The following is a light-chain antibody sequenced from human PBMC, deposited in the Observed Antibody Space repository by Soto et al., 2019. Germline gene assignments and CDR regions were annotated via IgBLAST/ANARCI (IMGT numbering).Light chain of an antibody. J-gene: IGKJ1*01. CDR1: QGISSY. V-gene: IGKV1-8*01. CDR3: QQYYRYPLT. CDR2: AAS. Sequence: AIRMTQSPSSLSASTGDRVTITCRASQGISSYLAWYQQKPGKAPKLLIYAASTLQSGVPSRFSGSGSGTEFTLTISCLQSEDFATYYCQQYYRYPLTFGQGTKVEIK.